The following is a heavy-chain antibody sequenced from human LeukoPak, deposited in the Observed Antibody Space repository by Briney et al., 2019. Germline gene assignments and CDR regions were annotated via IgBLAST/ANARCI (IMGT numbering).Heavy chain of an antibody. CDR2: ISYDGSNK. Sequence: GGSLRLSCAASGFTFSSYAMHWVRQAPGKGLEWVAVISYDGSNKYYADSVKGRFTISRDNSKNTLYLQMNSLRAEDTAVYYCARDPYWGQGTLVTVSS. V-gene: IGHV3-30-3*01. CDR3: ARDPY. J-gene: IGHJ4*02. CDR1: GFTFSSYA.